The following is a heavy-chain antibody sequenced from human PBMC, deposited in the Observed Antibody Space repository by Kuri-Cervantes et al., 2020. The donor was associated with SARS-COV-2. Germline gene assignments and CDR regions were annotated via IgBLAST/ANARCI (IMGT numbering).Heavy chain of an antibody. J-gene: IGHJ3*02. D-gene: IGHD3-3*01. Sequence: GGSLRLSCAASGFTVSSNYMSWVRQAPGKGLEWVSVIYSGGSTYYADSVKGRFTISRDNSKNTLYLQMNSLRAEDTAVYYCARQTQNEMITIFGVIIMSDAFDIWGQGTMVTVSS. CDR3: ARQTQNEMITIFGVIIMSDAFDI. CDR2: IYSGGST. V-gene: IGHV3-53*01. CDR1: GFTVSSNY.